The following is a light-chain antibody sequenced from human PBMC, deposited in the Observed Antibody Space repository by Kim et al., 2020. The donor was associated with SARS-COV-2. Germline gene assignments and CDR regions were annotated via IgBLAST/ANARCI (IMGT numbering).Light chain of an antibody. J-gene: IGKJ1*01. V-gene: IGKV1-27*01. CDR2: DAS. CDR3: QKYHSAPWT. Sequence: DIQMTQSPSSLSASVGDRVTITCRSSHDISNFLAWYQQKPGKIPEVLIYDASVLRSGVPSRFSGSGSGTDFTLTISDLQPEDVATYYCQKYHSAPWTFGQGTKVDIK. CDR1: HDISNF.